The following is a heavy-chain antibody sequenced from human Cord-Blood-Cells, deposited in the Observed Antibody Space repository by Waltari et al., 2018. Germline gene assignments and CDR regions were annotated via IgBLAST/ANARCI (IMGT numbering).Heavy chain of an antibody. J-gene: IGHJ5*02. CDR2: FIPIFGTA. D-gene: IGHD1-1*01. CDR3: ARGEGRTTGGNNWFDP. V-gene: IGHV1-69*06. CDR1: GGTFSSYA. Sequence: QVQLVQSGAEVEKPGSSAEVSCKASGGTFSSYAISWVRQAPGQGLEWMGGFIPIFGTAHYAQKFQGRVTITGNKSTSTAYMELSSLRSEDTAVYYCARGEGRTTGGNNWFDPWGQGTLVTVSS.